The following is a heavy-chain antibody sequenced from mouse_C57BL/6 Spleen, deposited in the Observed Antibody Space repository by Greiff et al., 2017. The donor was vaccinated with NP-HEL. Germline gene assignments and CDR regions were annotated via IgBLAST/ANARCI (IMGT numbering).Heavy chain of an antibody. Sequence: QVQLQQSGPELVKPGASVKISCTASGYAFSSSWMNWVKQRPGKGLEWIGRIYTGDGDNNYHGKFKGKVTLTADNSSSTTNMQLSSLTSEDSAVYFSARETLTTVVAKDWYFDVWGTGTTVTVSS. J-gene: IGHJ1*03. CDR1: GYAFSSSW. V-gene: IGHV1-82*01. D-gene: IGHD1-1*01. CDR2: IYTGDGDN. CDR3: ARETLTTVVAKDWYFDV.